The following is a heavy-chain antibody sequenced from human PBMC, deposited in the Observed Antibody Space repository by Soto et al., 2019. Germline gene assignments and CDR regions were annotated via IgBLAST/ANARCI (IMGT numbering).Heavy chain of an antibody. Sequence: PGGSLRLSCAASGFTFSVYAMSWVRQAPGKGLEWVSTISERGDSTYYADSVKGRFTISRDNSKNTLYLQMNSLRAEDTAVYYCAREAFPGVPVMIVVPIGYFQHWGQGTLVTVSS. CDR1: GFTFSVYA. V-gene: IGHV3-23*01. CDR2: ISERGDST. D-gene: IGHD3-22*01. J-gene: IGHJ1*01. CDR3: AREAFPGVPVMIVVPIGYFQH.